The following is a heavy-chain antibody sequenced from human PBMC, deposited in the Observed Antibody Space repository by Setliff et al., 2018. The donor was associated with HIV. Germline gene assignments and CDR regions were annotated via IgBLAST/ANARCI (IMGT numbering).Heavy chain of an antibody. D-gene: IGHD3-22*01. Sequence: ASVKVSCKTSGYTFTSYDINWVRQATGQGLEWMGWMNPNSGNRGYAQKFQGRVTISRNTSISTAYMELSGLRSEDTAVYYCARAGTMKPLGYWGQGTLVTVSS. CDR2: MNPNSGNR. CDR3: ARAGTMKPLGY. J-gene: IGHJ4*02. V-gene: IGHV1-8*03. CDR1: GYTFTSYD.